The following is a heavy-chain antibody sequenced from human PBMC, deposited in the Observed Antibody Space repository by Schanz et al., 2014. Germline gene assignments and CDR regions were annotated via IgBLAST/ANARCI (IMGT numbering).Heavy chain of an antibody. CDR1: GFTFRDYY. J-gene: IGHJ6*02. D-gene: IGHD2-15*01. CDR2: ISSGSSYA. Sequence: QVQLVESGGGLVKPGGSLRLSCAASGFTFRDYYMSWIRQAPGTGLEWVSDISSGSSYANYADSVKGRFTISRDNAKNSLYLQMNSLRAEDTAVYYCAKGMGYCSGGTCYDCYYYGLDVWGQGTTVTVSS. CDR3: AKGMGYCSGGTCYDCYYYGLDV. V-gene: IGHV3-11*05.